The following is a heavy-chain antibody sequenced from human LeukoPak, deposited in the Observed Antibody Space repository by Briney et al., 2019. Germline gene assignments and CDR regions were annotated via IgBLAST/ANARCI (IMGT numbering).Heavy chain of an antibody. CDR2: IYYSGST. V-gene: IGHV4-39*07. D-gene: IGHD2-2*01. CDR3: ARDRKLYCSIGFCNWLDP. J-gene: IGHJ5*02. Sequence: SETLSLTCTVSGGSISSNSYYWAWIRQPPGRGLEWIGSIYYSGSTSYNPSLKSRVSISLDTSNNQFSLKLTSVTAADTAVYYCARDRKLYCSIGFCNWLDPWGQGTLVTVSS. CDR1: GGSISSNSYY.